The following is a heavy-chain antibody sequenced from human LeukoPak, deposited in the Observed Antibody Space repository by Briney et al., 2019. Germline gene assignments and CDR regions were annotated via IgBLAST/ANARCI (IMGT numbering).Heavy chain of an antibody. Sequence: SETLSLTCSVSGDSMRGYYWSWIRQSPGKGLEWIGYIYYLGSTKYNPSLKSRVTISVDTSKNQFSLKLNSVTAGDTAVYYCARVGWAAAGTSYSDSWGQGTLVTVSS. CDR2: IYYLGST. CDR3: ARVGWAAAGTSYSDS. V-gene: IGHV4-59*01. J-gene: IGHJ4*02. D-gene: IGHD6-13*01. CDR1: GDSMRGYY.